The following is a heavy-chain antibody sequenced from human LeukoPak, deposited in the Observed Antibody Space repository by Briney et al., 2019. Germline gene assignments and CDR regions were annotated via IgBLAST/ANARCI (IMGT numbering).Heavy chain of an antibody. Sequence: PGGSLRLSCAASRFNLSSYGMHWVRQAPGKGLEWVAVISHDGSNKYYADSVKGRFTISRDNSKNTLYLQMNSLRAEDTAGYYCAKGGASSSWYDASDIWGQGTMVTVSS. CDR1: RFNLSSYG. D-gene: IGHD6-13*01. CDR3: AKGGASSSWYDASDI. J-gene: IGHJ3*02. V-gene: IGHV3-30*18. CDR2: ISHDGSNK.